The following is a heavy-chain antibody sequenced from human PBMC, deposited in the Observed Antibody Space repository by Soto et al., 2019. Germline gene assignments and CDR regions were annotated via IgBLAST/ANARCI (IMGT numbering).Heavy chain of an antibody. CDR2: VNPNSGGT. CDR1: GYTFTDYY. Sequence: ASVKVSCKASGYTFTDYYIHWVRQALGQGLEWMGWVNPNSGGTNYAQKFQGWVTMTRDTSISTVYMELSSLKSDDMAVYYCAREGAATANYGMDVWGHGTTVTVSS. D-gene: IGHD2-15*01. V-gene: IGHV1-2*04. J-gene: IGHJ6*02. CDR3: AREGAATANYGMDV.